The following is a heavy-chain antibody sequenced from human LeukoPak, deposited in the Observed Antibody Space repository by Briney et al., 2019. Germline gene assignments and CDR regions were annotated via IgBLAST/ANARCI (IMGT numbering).Heavy chain of an antibody. CDR3: ARGGRYCSSTSCYYYYGMDV. V-gene: IGHV1-3*01. D-gene: IGHD2-2*01. CDR2: INDGNGNK. Sequence: GSVRVSCKGSGYTFTSYGMHWVRQAPGKRLEWMGWINDGNGNKKFSEKVQGRVTITRDKSASTAYMELISLRSEDTAVYYCARGGRYCSSTSCYYYYGMDVWGKGTTVTVSS. J-gene: IGHJ6*04. CDR1: GYTFTSYG.